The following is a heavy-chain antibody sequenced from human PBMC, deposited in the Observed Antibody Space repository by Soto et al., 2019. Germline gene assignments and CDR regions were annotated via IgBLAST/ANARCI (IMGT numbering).Heavy chain of an antibody. CDR1: GGSISSYY. Sequence: TMSLTCTVSGGSISSYYGSWIRQPAGKGLEWIGRIYTSGSTNYNPSLKSRVTMSVDTSKNQFSLKLSSVTAADTAVYYCASTDDYDFWSGTKFDYWGQGTLVTVSS. D-gene: IGHD3-3*01. V-gene: IGHV4-4*07. CDR3: ASTDDYDFWSGTKFDY. CDR2: IYTSGST. J-gene: IGHJ4*02.